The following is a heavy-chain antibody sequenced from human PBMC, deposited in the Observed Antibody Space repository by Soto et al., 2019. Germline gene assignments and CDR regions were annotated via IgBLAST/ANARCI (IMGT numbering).Heavy chain of an antibody. J-gene: IGHJ3*02. Sequence: ASVKVSCKASGYTFTSYGISWVRQAPGQGLEWMGWISAYNGNTNYAQKLQGRVTMTTDTSTSTAYMELRSLRSDDTAVYYCARDPTIFGVVHDAFDTWGQGTMVTVSS. CDR2: ISAYNGNT. CDR3: ARDPTIFGVVHDAFDT. D-gene: IGHD3-3*01. V-gene: IGHV1-18*01. CDR1: GYTFTSYG.